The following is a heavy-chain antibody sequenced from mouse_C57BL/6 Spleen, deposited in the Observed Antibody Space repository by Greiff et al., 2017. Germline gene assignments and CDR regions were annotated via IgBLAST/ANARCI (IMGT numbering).Heavy chain of an antibody. CDR3: ARLVDRWLLYY. J-gene: IGHJ2*01. Sequence: VQLVASGGGLVQPGGSLKLSRPASGFTFSYYYMYWVRQTPEKRVEWVAYISNGGGSTYYPDTVKGRFAISSDNAKNTLYLQMCRVKSEDTAMYYWARLVDRWLLYYWGQGTTLTVSS. CDR1: GFTFSYYY. CDR2: ISNGGGST. V-gene: IGHV5-12*01. D-gene: IGHD2-3*01.